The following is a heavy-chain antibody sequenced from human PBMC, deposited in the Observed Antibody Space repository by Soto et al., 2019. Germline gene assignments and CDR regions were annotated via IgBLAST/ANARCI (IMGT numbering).Heavy chain of an antibody. CDR3: ARRWGRTFDY. CDR1: GGSISSYY. J-gene: IGHJ4*02. V-gene: IGHV4-59*08. Sequence: QVQLQESGPGLVKPSETLSLTCTVSGGSISSYYWSWIRQPPGKGLEWIGYIYYSGSTNYNPSLKSRVTTSVDTSRNQFSLKFSSVTAADTAVYYCARRWGRTFDYWGQGTLVTVSS. D-gene: IGHD7-27*01. CDR2: IYYSGST.